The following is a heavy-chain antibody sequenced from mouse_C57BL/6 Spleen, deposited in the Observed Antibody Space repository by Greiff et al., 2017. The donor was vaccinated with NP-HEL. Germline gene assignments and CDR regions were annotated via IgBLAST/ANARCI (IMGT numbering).Heavy chain of an antibody. Sequence: QVQLQQPGAELVRPGSSVKLSCKASGYTFTSYWMDWVKQRPGQGLEWIGNIYPSDSETHYNQKFKDKATLTVDKYSSTAYMQLSSLTSEDSAVYYCARDYGNYLDYWGQGTTLTVSS. V-gene: IGHV1-61*01. CDR3: ARDYGNYLDY. D-gene: IGHD2-1*01. CDR1: GYTFTSYW. CDR2: IYPSDSET. J-gene: IGHJ2*01.